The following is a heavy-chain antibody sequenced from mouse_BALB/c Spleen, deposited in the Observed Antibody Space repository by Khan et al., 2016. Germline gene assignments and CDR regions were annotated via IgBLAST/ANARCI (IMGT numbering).Heavy chain of an antibody. CDR1: GYTFTSYW. V-gene: IGHV1-69*02. Sequence: QVQLQQPGAELVRPGASVKLSCKASGYTFTSYWINWVKQRPGQGLEWIGNIHPSDIFTNYNQKFKDKATLTVDKSSSTAYMQLSSPTSEDSAVYYCTRSVRYAMDYWGQGTSVTVSS. J-gene: IGHJ4*01. CDR2: IHPSDIFT. D-gene: IGHD2-14*01. CDR3: TRSVRYAMDY.